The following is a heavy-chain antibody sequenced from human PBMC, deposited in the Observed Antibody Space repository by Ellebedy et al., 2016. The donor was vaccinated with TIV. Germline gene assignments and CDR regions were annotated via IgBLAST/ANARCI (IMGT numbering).Heavy chain of an antibody. Sequence: SGPTLVKPTQTLTLTCTFSGFSLSTSGMCVSWIRQPPGKALEWLALIDWDDDKYYSTSLKTRLTISKDTSKNQVVLTMTNMDPVDTATYYCARIVWDGSRSLEGMDVWGQGTTVTVSS. CDR2: IDWDDDK. V-gene: IGHV2-70*01. J-gene: IGHJ6*02. CDR1: GFSLSTSGMC. CDR3: ARIVWDGSRSLEGMDV. D-gene: IGHD3-10*01.